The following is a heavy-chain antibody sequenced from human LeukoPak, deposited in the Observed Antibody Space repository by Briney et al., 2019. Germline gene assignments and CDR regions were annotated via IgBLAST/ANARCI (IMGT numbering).Heavy chain of an antibody. CDR1: GGSISSYH. D-gene: IGHD1-26*01. CDR2: IYYSGST. CDR3: AREGSGSWAWYFDY. Sequence: PSETLSLTCTVSGGSISSYHWSWIRQPPGKGLEWIGYIYYSGSTNYNPSLKSRVTISVDTSKNQFSLKPSSVAAADTAVYYCAREGSGSWAWYFDYWGQGTLVTVSS. V-gene: IGHV4-59*01. J-gene: IGHJ4*02.